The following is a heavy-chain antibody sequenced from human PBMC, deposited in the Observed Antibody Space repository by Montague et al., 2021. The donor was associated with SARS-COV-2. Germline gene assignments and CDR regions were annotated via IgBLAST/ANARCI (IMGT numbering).Heavy chain of an antibody. CDR2: IHHGGST. V-gene: IGHV4-34*01. CDR3: ARLGDGVVPSPILGVVPYYSCYCMDV. J-gene: IGHJ6*03. CDR1: GGSFSTYS. Sequence: SETLSLTCAVHGGSFSTYSWNWIRQPPGKGLEWIGDIHHGGSTNYNPSLKSRVTISADTSKNQFSLKLTSVAAADTAVYYCARLGDGVVPSPILGVVPYYSCYCMDVWGKGTTVTVSS. D-gene: IGHD2-2*02.